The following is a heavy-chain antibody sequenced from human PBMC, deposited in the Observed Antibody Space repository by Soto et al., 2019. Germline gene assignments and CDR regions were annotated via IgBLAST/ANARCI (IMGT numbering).Heavy chain of an antibody. CDR1: GFTFSSCA. J-gene: IGHJ4*02. CDR2: ISYDGSNK. CDR3: ARDKRELRLLEWSYYFDY. V-gene: IGHV3-30*14. D-gene: IGHD3-3*01. Sequence: QVQLVESGGGVVQPGRSLRLSCAASGFTFSSCAMHWVRQAPGKGLEWVALISYDGSNKYYADSGKGRFTISRDNSKNTLYLQMNSLRAEDTAVYYCARDKRELRLLEWSYYFDYWGQGTLVTFSS.